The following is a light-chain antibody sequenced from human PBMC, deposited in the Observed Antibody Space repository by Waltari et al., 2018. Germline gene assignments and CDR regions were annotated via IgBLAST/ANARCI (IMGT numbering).Light chain of an antibody. Sequence: ELVMTQSPATLSVSPGERASLSCRASQSASTSLAWYQQNPGQAPRLLIYRASTRAAGIPDRFSGSGSGTEFTLTISSLQSEDSAIYYCQQYNIWPWTFGQGTKVDIK. CDR3: QQYNIWPWT. CDR1: QSASTS. CDR2: RAS. V-gene: IGKV3-15*01. J-gene: IGKJ1*01.